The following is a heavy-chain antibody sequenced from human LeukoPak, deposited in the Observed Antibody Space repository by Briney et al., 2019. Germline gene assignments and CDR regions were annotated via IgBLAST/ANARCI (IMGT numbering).Heavy chain of an antibody. CDR1: GFTFSSYG. V-gene: IGHV3-30*02. J-gene: IGHJ5*02. CDR3: ARGKVAAARNWFDP. Sequence: PGGSLRLSCAASGFTFSSYGMHWVRQAPGKGLEWVAFIRYDGSNKYYADSVKGRFTISRYNSKNTLYLQMNSLRAEDTAVYYCARGKVAAARNWFDPWGQGTLVTVSS. CDR2: IRYDGSNK. D-gene: IGHD6-13*01.